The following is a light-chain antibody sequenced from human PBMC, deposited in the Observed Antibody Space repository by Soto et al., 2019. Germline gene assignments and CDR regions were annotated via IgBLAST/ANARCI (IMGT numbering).Light chain of an antibody. CDR2: DAY. J-gene: IGKJ5*01. CDR1: QSFRGV. V-gene: IGKV3-11*01. Sequence: EVVLTQSPFTLSLSPGERATLYCRASQSFRGVLAWYQQKPGQAHRLLIYDAYNRATGIPPRFSGSGSGTDFTRPSSSLEPEDSAVYYGQQRHMWPITFGQGTRLELK. CDR3: QQRHMWPIT.